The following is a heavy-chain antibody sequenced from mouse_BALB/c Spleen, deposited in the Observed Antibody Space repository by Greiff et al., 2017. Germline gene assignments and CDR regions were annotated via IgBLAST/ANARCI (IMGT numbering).Heavy chain of an antibody. CDR1: GFTFSSFG. J-gene: IGHJ4*01. CDR2: ISSGSSTI. CDR3: ARGAYYYGSVERMDY. D-gene: IGHD1-1*01. Sequence: EVQRVESGGGLVQPGGSRKLSCAASGFTFSSFGMHWVRQAPEKGLEWVAYISSGSSTIYYADTVKGRFTISRDNPKNTLFLQMTSLRSEDTAMYYCARGAYYYGSVERMDYWGQGTSVTVSS. V-gene: IGHV5-17*02.